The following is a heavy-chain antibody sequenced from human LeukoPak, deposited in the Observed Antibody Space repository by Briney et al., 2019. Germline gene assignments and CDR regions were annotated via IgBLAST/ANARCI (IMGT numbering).Heavy chain of an antibody. Sequence: PSETLSLTCTVSGGSISSYYWSWIRQPAGKGLEWIGRIYTSGSTNYNPSLTSRVTMSVDTSKNQFSLKLSSVTAADTAVYYCARDGRVVPAAMLVDYYYGMDVWGQGTTVTVSS. D-gene: IGHD2-2*01. J-gene: IGHJ6*02. CDR2: IYTSGST. CDR3: ARDGRVVPAAMLVDYYYGMDV. CDR1: GGSISSYY. V-gene: IGHV4-4*07.